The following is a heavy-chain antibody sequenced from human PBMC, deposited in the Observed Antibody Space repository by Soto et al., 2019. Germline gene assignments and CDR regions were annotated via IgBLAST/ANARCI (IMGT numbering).Heavy chain of an antibody. D-gene: IGHD3-22*01. CDR2: ISAFFGTA. J-gene: IGHJ4*02. Sequence: ASVKVSCKASGYTFTSYGISWVRQAPGQGLEWMGWISAFFGTANYAQKFQGRVTMTTDESTSTAYMELSSLRSEDTAVYYCARGDPGGFYDSSGYYPYYFDYWGQGTLVTVSS. V-gene: IGHV1-18*01. CDR3: ARGDPGGFYDSSGYYPYYFDY. CDR1: GYTFTSYG.